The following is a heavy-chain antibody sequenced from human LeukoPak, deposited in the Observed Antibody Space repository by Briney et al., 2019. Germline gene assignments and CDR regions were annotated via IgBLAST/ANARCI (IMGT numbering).Heavy chain of an antibody. J-gene: IGHJ4*02. CDR2: IYYSGST. CDR3: ARQNPAAAGQGLDY. Sequence: PSETLSLTCTVSGASISSSGYYWGWIRQPPGKGLEWLGSIYYSGSTYYNPSLKSRVTISVDTSKNQFFLKLTSVTAADTAVYYCARQNPAAAGQGLDYWGQGTLVTVSS. V-gene: IGHV4-39*01. D-gene: IGHD6-13*01. CDR1: GASISSSGYY.